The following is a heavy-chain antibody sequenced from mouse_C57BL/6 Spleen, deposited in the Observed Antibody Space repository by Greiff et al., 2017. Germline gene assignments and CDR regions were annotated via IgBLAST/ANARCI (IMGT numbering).Heavy chain of an antibody. J-gene: IGHJ1*03. CDR1: GYSITSGYY. Sequence: VQLQQSGPGLVKPSQSLSLTCSVTGYSITSGYYWNWIRQFPGNKLEWMGYISYDGSNNYNPSLKNRISITRDTSKNQLFLKLNAVTTEDTATYYCARGERDYAAWYFDVWGTGTTVTVSS. CDR3: ARGERDYAAWYFDV. D-gene: IGHD2-4*01. CDR2: ISYDGSN. V-gene: IGHV3-6*01.